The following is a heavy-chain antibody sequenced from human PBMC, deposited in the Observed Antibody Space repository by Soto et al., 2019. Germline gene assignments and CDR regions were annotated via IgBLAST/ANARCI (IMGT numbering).Heavy chain of an antibody. V-gene: IGHV4-31*03. J-gene: IGHJ4*02. CDR3: ARSGYSYGPNPLLY. CDR2: IYYSGST. CDR1: GGSISSGGYY. D-gene: IGHD5-18*01. Sequence: SETLSLTCSVSGGSISSGGYYWSWIRQHPGKGLEWIGYIYYSGSTYYNPSLKSRVTISVDTSKNQFSLKLSSVTAADTAVYYCARSGYSYGPNPLLYWGQGTLVTVSS.